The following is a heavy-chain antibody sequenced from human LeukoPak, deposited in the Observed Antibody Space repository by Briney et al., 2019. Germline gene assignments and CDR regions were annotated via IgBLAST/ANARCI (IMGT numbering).Heavy chain of an antibody. V-gene: IGHV3-23*01. Sequence: GGSLRLSCAASGFTFSSYAMSWVRQAPGKGLGWVSAISGSGGSTYYADSVKGRFTISRDNSKNTLYLQMNSLRAEDTAVYYCAKEPAGSSNSDWFDPWGQGTLVTVSS. J-gene: IGHJ5*02. CDR1: GFTFSSYA. CDR3: AKEPAGSSNSDWFDP. D-gene: IGHD6-6*01. CDR2: ISGSGGST.